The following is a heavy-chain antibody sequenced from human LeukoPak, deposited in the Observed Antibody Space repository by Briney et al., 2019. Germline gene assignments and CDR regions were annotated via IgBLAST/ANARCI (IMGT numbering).Heavy chain of an antibody. CDR1: GGSLSSSSYY. CDR3: ARGTTVTTLGS. V-gene: IGHV4-39*01. Sequence: PSETLSLTCTVSGGSLSSSSYYWGWIRQPPGKGLEWIGSIYYSGSTYYNPSLKSRVTISVDTSKNQFSLKLSSVTAADTAVYYCARGTTVTTLGSWGQGTLVAVS. D-gene: IGHD4-17*01. J-gene: IGHJ5*02. CDR2: IYYSGST.